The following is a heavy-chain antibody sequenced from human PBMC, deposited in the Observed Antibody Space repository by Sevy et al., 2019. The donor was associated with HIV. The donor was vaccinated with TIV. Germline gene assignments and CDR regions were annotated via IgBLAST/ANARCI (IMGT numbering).Heavy chain of an antibody. Sequence: GGSLRLSCAASGFTFSNAWMSWVRQAPGKGLEWVGRIKSKTDGWTTDYAAPVKGRFTISRDDSKSTLYLQMNSLKTEDTAIYYCTTDSKKLGLSALLDYWGQGTLVTVSS. V-gene: IGHV3-15*01. D-gene: IGHD7-27*01. CDR3: TTDSKKLGLSALLDY. CDR2: IKSKTDGWTT. CDR1: GFTFSNAW. J-gene: IGHJ4*02.